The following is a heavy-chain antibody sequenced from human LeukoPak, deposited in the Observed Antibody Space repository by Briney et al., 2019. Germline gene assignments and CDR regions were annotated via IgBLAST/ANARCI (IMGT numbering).Heavy chain of an antibody. D-gene: IGHD6-13*01. CDR3: ARSYSSSGMDV. CDR1: GGSFSGYY. CDR2: INHSGST. Sequence: SETLSLTCAVYGGSFSGYYWSWIRQPPGKGLEWIGEINHSGSTNYNPSLKSRVTISVDTSKNQFSLKLSSVTAADTAVYYCARSYSSSGMDVWGQGTTATVSS. J-gene: IGHJ6*02. V-gene: IGHV4-34*01.